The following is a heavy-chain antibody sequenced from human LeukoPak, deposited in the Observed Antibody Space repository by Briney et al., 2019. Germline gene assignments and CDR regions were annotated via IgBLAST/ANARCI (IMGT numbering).Heavy chain of an antibody. CDR1: GYTLTELS. Sequence: ASVKVSCKVSGYTLTELSMHWVRQAPGKGLEWMGGFDPEDGETIYAQKFQGRVTITADESTSTAYMELSSLRSEDTAVYYCASSGSVSYSGYDLAYYYYGMDVWGQGTTVTVSS. CDR2: FDPEDGET. V-gene: IGHV1-24*01. J-gene: IGHJ6*02. CDR3: ASSGSVSYSGYDLAYYYYGMDV. D-gene: IGHD5-12*01.